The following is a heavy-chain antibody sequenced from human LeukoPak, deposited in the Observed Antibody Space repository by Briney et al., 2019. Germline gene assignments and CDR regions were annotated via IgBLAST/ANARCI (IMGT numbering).Heavy chain of an antibody. D-gene: IGHD2/OR15-2a*01. Sequence: PGGSLRLSCAAFGFPFSSYAMHWLRQAPGKGLEWVAAIWFDGGKIYYADSVKGRFTISRDNSKNTVYLQMNSLRVEDTAVYHCARDFTNIRGGGYFDNWGQGTLVTVSS. V-gene: IGHV3-33*01. CDR3: ARDFTNIRGGGYFDN. J-gene: IGHJ4*02. CDR2: IWFDGGKI. CDR1: GFPFSSYA.